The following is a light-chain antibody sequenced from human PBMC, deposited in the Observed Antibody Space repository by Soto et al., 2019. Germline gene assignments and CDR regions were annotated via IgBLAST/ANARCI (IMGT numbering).Light chain of an antibody. Sequence: EIVMTQSPASLSVSPGDGATLSCRASQSVASNVAWYQQKPGQDPRLLIHGASTRAVGVPARFSGSGSGTDFTLTISSLQSEDFAVYYCQQYHNWPPQYTFGQGTKLQIK. J-gene: IGKJ2*01. CDR3: QQYHNWPPQYT. V-gene: IGKV3-15*01. CDR1: QSVASN. CDR2: GAS.